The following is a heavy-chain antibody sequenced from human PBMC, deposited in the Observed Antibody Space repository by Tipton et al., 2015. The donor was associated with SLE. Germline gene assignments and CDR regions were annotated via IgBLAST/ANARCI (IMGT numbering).Heavy chain of an antibody. V-gene: IGHV4-61*09. CDR2: VYSSGST. Sequence: TLSLTCTVSGGSTSSGGYCWTWIRQPAGKGLEWIGHVYSSGSTKYNPSLKSRVFISLDTSKNQFSLRLNSVTAADTAVYYCARDVRPHWGSADYYGVDVWGQGTTVTVSS. J-gene: IGHJ6*02. CDR3: ARDVRPHWGSADYYGVDV. CDR1: GGSTSSGGYC. D-gene: IGHD7-27*01.